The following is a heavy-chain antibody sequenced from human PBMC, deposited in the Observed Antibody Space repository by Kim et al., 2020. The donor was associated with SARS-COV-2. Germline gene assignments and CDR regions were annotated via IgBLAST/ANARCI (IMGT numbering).Heavy chain of an antibody. J-gene: IGHJ4*02. V-gene: IGHV3-15*01. Sequence: PVKDRFTISRDDSKNTLYLQMNSLKTEDTAVYYCTTEGYSSGWYHYYFDYWGQGTLVTVSS. CDR3: TTEGYSSGWYHYYFDY. D-gene: IGHD6-19*01.